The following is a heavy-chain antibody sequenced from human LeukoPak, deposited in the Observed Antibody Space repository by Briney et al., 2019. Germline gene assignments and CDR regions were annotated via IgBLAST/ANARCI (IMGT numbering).Heavy chain of an antibody. CDR1: SIRFADHW. D-gene: IGHD6-19*01. V-gene: IGHV3-74*01. CDR3: VASRWGGALDF. Sequence: GGSLRLSCVGSSIRFADHWMLWVRQVPGEPPAWVARSDRDGVVREYADSVKGRFTIPRDNARNTIHLEMNRLKVEDTAIYYCVASRWGGALDFWGQGSLVTVSS. CDR2: SDRDGVVR. J-gene: IGHJ4*02.